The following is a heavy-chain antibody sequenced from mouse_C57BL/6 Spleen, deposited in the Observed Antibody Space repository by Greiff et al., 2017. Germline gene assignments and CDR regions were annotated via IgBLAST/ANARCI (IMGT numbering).Heavy chain of an antibody. V-gene: IGHV1-80*01. D-gene: IGHD4-1*01. CDR2: IYPGDGDT. Sequence: QVQLQQSGAELVKPGASVKISCKASGYAFSSYWMNWVKQRPGKGLEWIGQIYPGDGDTNYNGKFKGKATLTADKSSSTAYMQLSSLTSEASAVYFCARGGLTGPFAYWGQGTLVTVSA. CDR3: ARGGLTGPFAY. CDR1: GYAFSSYW. J-gene: IGHJ3*01.